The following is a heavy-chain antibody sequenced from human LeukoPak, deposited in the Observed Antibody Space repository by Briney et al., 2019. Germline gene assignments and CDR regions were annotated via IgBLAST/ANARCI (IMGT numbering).Heavy chain of an antibody. CDR1: GGTFSSYT. CDR2: IIPIFGTA. Sequence: SVKVSCKASGGTFSSYTISWVRQAPGQGLEWMGGIIPIFGTANYAQKFQGRVTITADESTSTAYMELSSLRSEDTAVYYCARARYYYDSSGYWYLDYWGQGTLVTVSS. CDR3: ARARYYYDSSGYWYLDY. J-gene: IGHJ4*02. D-gene: IGHD3-22*01. V-gene: IGHV1-69*01.